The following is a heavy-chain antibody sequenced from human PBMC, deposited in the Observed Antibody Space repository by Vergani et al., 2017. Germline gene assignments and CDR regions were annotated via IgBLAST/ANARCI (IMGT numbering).Heavy chain of an antibody. D-gene: IGHD3-22*01. CDR3: AGPQGTSAYYYGGFDY. CDR1: GFTFSNSA. J-gene: IGHJ4*02. CDR2: IRGPGLST. Sequence: EVHLLESGGGLVQSGGSLRLSCAASGFTFSNSAVSWVRQAPGRGLAWVSSIRGPGLSTYYADSVKGRFTISRDNSKNTLSLQMNSLTAEDTAIYYCAGPQGTSAYYYGGFDYWGQGILVTVSS. V-gene: IGHV3-23*01.